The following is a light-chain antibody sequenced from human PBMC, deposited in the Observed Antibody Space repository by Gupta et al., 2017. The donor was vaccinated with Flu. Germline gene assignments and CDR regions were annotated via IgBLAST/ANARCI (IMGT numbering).Light chain of an antibody. V-gene: IGKV2-28*01. Sequence: DIVMTQSPLSLPVTPGEPASISCRSSQSLLHSNGYNYLDWYLQKPGQSPQLLIYLGSNRASGVPDRFSGSGSGTDFTLKISRVEAEDVGLYYCMQALQTQYSFGQGTKLEIK. CDR3: MQALQTQYS. J-gene: IGKJ2*03. CDR2: LGS. CDR1: QSLLHSNGYNY.